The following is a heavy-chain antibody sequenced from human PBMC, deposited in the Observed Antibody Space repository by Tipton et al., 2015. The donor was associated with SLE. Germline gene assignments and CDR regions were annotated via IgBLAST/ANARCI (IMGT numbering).Heavy chain of an antibody. D-gene: IGHD1-26*01. J-gene: IGHJ4*02. CDR1: GGSFSGYY. V-gene: IGHV4-34*01. CDR2: INHSGST. CDR3: ARGISYSGSYYVDY. Sequence: LRLSCAVYGGSFSGYYWSWIRQPPGKGLEWIGEINHSGSTNYNPSLKSRVTISVDTSKNQFSLKLSSVTAADTAVYYCARGISYSGSYYVDYWGQGTLVTVSS.